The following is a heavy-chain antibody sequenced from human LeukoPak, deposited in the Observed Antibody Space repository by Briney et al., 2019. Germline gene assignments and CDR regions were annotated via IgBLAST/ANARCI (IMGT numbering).Heavy chain of an antibody. D-gene: IGHD3-10*01. V-gene: IGHV4-34*12. J-gene: IGHJ6*04. Sequence: SETLSLTCAIYGGSFDDYYWSWIRQSPGKGLEWTGEILQSGDTNYNPSLKSRVTISLDTSKNQFSLKLMSVTAADTAVYYCASLMQGSGSYSNYYYGIDVWGKGTTVIVSS. CDR2: ILQSGDT. CDR1: GGSFDDYY. CDR3: ASLMQGSGSYSNYYYGIDV.